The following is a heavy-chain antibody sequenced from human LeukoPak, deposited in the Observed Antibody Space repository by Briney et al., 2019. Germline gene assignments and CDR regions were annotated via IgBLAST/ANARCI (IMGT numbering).Heavy chain of an antibody. J-gene: IGHJ4*02. Sequence: ASVKVSCTASGYTFTSYAMNWVRQAPGQGLEWMGWINTNTGNPTYAQGFTGRFVFSLDTSVSTAYLQISSLKAEDTAVYYCAREKPLRFLEWLPLGDWGQGTLVTVSS. CDR2: INTNTGNP. CDR1: GYTFTSYA. CDR3: AREKPLRFLEWLPLGD. D-gene: IGHD3-3*01. V-gene: IGHV7-4-1*02.